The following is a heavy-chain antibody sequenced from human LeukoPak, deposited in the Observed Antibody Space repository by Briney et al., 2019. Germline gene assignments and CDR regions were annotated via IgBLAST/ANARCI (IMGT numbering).Heavy chain of an antibody. J-gene: IGHJ4*02. CDR2: IHYSGNT. CDR3: GGFCHGWGISYVR. D-gene: IGHD3-10*01. CDR1: GGSISSGTYY. Sequence: SETLSLTCTVSGGSISSGTYYWGWVRQHPGKGLGWIGYIHYSGNTYYNPSLKSRITISVDTSKNQFSLKLSSVTGADTAVYYWGGFCHGWGISYVRGGGGPRVTVP. V-gene: IGHV4-31*06.